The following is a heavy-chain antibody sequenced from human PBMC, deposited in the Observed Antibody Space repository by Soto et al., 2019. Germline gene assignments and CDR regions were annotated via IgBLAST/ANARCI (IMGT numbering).Heavy chain of an antibody. D-gene: IGHD3-16*02. V-gene: IGHV3-73*01. Sequence: EVQLVESGGGLVQPGGSLKLSCAASGFTVSGSAVHWVRQASGKGLEWVGRIRSKTNSYATAYAASVKGRFTISRDDSKNTAYLQMNSLKTEDTAVYFCTSHLGEFSVPRAFGIWGQGTMVTVSS. CDR2: IRSKTNSYAT. CDR1: GFTVSGSA. CDR3: TSHLGEFSVPRAFGI. J-gene: IGHJ3*02.